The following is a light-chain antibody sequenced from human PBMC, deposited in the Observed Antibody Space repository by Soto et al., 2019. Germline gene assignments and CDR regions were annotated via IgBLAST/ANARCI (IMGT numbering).Light chain of an antibody. CDR3: TSYTSRSTLDV. CDR2: EVS. CDR1: SSEVGGSNY. Sequence: QSALTQPASVSGSPGQSITISCTGTSSEVGGSNYVSWYQQQPGKSPKLMIYEVSNRPLGVSNRFSGSKSGNTASLPISGRQAEDEADYYCTSYTSRSTLDVFGTGTKLTVL. V-gene: IGLV2-14*01. J-gene: IGLJ1*01.